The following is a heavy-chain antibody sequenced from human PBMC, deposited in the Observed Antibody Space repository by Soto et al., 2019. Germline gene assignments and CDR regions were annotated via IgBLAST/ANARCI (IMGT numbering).Heavy chain of an antibody. J-gene: IGHJ4*02. CDR1: GFAFNFYT. Sequence: GGSLRLSCAASGFAFNFYTMDWVRQAPGKGLEWVSSITRDSAYIYYADSVKGRFTISRDNANNSLYLQMDSLRVEDTAVYYCARARIQPYCSGGRCPPPDYWGQGTLVTV. D-gene: IGHD2-15*01. V-gene: IGHV3-21*01. CDR2: ITRDSAYI. CDR3: ARARIQPYCSGGRCPPPDY.